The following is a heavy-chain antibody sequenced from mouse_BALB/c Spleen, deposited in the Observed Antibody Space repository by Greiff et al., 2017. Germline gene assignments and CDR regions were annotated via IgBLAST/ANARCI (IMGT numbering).Heavy chain of an antibody. CDR3: ARDRDYGNWYFDV. J-gene: IGHJ1*01. V-gene: IGHV5-6-3*01. CDR1: GFTFSSYG. CDR2: INSNGGST. D-gene: IGHD2-1*01. Sequence: EVQLVESGGGLVKPGGSLKLSCAASGFTFSSYGMSWVRQTPDKRLELVATINSNGGSTYYPDIVKGRFTISRDNAKNTLYLQMSSLTSEDTAMYYCARDRDYGNWYFDVWRRDHGHRLL.